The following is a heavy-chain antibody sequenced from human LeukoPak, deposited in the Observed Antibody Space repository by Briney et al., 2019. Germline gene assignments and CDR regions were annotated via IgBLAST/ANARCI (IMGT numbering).Heavy chain of an antibody. J-gene: IGHJ4*02. V-gene: IGHV3-30-3*01. CDR1: GFTFSNYA. D-gene: IGHD3-22*01. Sequence: GGSLRLSCAASGFTFSNYAMHWVRQAPGRGLEWVAVISYDGSNKYYADSVKGQFTISRDNSKNTFYLEIDSLRAEDTAVYYCARSRGATGYYWVDFWGQGTLVTVSS. CDR3: ARSRGATGYYWVDF. CDR2: ISYDGSNK.